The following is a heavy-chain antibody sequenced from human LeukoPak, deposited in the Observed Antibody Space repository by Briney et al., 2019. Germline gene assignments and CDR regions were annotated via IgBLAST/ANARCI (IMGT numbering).Heavy chain of an antibody. V-gene: IGHV3-30*02. J-gene: IGHJ4*02. CDR2: IRSDGSNK. CDR3: VKDRKYYFEY. Sequence: AGGSLRLSCAASGFTFGSYGMHWVRQAPGKGLEWVTFIRSDGSNKYYADSVKGQFTISRDNSRNTVSLQMTSLSAEDTAVYYCVKDRKYYFEYWGQGTVVTVSS. CDR1: GFTFGSYG.